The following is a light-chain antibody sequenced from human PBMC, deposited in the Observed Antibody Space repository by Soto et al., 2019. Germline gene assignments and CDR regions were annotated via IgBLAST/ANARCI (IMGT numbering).Light chain of an antibody. V-gene: IGKV3-20*01. CDR3: QQYSDALGT. J-gene: IGKJ1*01. Sequence: GPMSFSQGKRVNLCCRLSQSVSSDSLAWYQQRPGQAPRLLIYAASSRATGIPDRFSGSEYGTDFTLTICRLAPEDVALYFGQQYSDALGTFGEGTKVDIK. CDR1: QSVSSDS. CDR2: AAS.